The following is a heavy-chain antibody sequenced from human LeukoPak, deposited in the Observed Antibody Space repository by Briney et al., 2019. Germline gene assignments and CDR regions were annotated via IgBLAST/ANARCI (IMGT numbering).Heavy chain of an antibody. J-gene: IGHJ4*02. CDR1: GGSISSYY. CDR3: VRGVDGSKRTRESDY. D-gene: IGHD1-26*01. CDR2: IYTSGST. V-gene: IGHV4-4*07. Sequence: SETLSLTCTVSGGSISSYYWSWIRQPAGKGLEWIGRIYTSGSTNYNPSLKSRVTMSVDTSKNQFSLKLSSVTAADTAVYYCVRGVDGSKRTRESDYWGQGTLVTVSS.